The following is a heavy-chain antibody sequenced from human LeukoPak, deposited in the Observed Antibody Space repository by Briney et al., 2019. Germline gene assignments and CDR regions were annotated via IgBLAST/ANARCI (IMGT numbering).Heavy chain of an antibody. CDR3: AREGGAEDFVY. V-gene: IGHV3-21*01. J-gene: IGHJ4*02. CDR1: GFTFSNYN. CDR2: ISDNSRDM. D-gene: IGHD2-15*01. Sequence: GGSLTLSCSASGFTFSNYNMNWVRQAPGKGLEWVSSISDNSRDMYYAYSVKGRFTISRDNAKNSMYLQMNSLRAEDTAVYYCAREGGAEDFVYWGRGTLVTVSS.